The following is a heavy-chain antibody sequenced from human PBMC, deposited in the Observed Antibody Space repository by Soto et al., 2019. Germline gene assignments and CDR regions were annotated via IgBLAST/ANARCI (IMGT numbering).Heavy chain of an antibody. CDR3: ARDLGPPNWFDS. CDR1: GFTFTDYA. V-gene: IGHV1-3*01. Sequence: ASVKVSCKASGFTFTDYAMQWVRQAPGQRLEWMGWVNAGNGNTKYSQKFQGRVTMTTDTSTSTAYMELRSLRSDDTAVYYCARDLGPPNWFDSWGQGTLVTVSS. J-gene: IGHJ5*01. CDR2: VNAGNGNT. D-gene: IGHD2-8*01.